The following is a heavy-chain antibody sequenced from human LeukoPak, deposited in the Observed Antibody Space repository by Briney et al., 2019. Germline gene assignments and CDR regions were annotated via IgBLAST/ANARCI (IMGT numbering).Heavy chain of an antibody. CDR1: GYTFTGYF. CDR2: INPNSGDT. Sequence: ASVKVSCKASGYTFTGYFRHWVRRAPGQGFEWMGWINPNSGDTSYTQTFQGRVTMTRDTSISTAYMELSSLRSDDTAVYYCARAQSLTAPAGTFANSWGQGTLVTVSS. CDR3: ARAQSLTAPAGTFANS. J-gene: IGHJ4*02. V-gene: IGHV1-2*02. D-gene: IGHD6-13*01.